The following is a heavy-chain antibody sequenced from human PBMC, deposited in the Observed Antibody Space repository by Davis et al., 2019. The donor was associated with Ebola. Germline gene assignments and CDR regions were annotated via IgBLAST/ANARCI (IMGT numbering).Heavy chain of an antibody. D-gene: IGHD3-3*02. Sequence: GESLKISCKGSGYTFTTYWIGWVRHMPGKGLELLGIIYPGDSDTRYSPSFQGQVTISADKSISTAYLQWSSLKASDTAMYYCARRGGWSGAFLDYWGQGTLVTVSS. J-gene: IGHJ4*02. CDR3: ARRGGWSGAFLDY. CDR1: GYTFTTYW. CDR2: IYPGDSDT. V-gene: IGHV5-51*01.